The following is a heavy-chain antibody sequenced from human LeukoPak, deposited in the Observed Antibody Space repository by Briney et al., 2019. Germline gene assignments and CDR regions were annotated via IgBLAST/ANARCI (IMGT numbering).Heavy chain of an antibody. Sequence: GGSLRLSCAASEFIFSDYAMGWVRQAPGKGLEWVSTIDKTTYPTFYADSVKGRFTISRDNSKDTLYLQMNSLRTEDTAVYFCAKFEGATIPGWFNDYWGQGILVTVSS. V-gene: IGHV3-23*05. CDR1: EFIFSDYA. CDR3: AKFEGATIPGWFNDY. CDR2: IDKTTYPT. J-gene: IGHJ4*02. D-gene: IGHD6-19*01.